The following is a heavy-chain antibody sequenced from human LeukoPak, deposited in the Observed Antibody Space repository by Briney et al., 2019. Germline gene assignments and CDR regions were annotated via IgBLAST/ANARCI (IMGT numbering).Heavy chain of an antibody. CDR3: TRERWLAYGVDV. D-gene: IGHD6-19*01. J-gene: IGHJ6*02. CDR1: GGSISSSSYY. Sequence: SETLSLTCIVSGGSISSSSYYWGWIRQPPGKGPEWIVSIYNSGSTYYNPSLKSRVTISLDMSKNQFSLKLSSVTTADTAVYYCTRERWLAYGVDVWGQGTTVTVSS. CDR2: IYNSGST. V-gene: IGHV4-39*07.